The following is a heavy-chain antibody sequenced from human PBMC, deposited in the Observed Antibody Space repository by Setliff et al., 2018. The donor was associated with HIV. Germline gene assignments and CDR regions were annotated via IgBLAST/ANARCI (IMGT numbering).Heavy chain of an antibody. CDR1: GGSISSGSYY. CDR3: AREDYYYYGMDV. J-gene: IGHJ6*02. Sequence: SETLSLTCAVSGGSISSGSYYWNWIRQPAGKGLEWIGRIYTSGSTNYNPSLKSRVTISVDTSKNQFSLKLSSVTAADTAVYYCAREDYYYYGMDVWGQGTTVTVSS. CDR2: IYTSGST. V-gene: IGHV4-61*02.